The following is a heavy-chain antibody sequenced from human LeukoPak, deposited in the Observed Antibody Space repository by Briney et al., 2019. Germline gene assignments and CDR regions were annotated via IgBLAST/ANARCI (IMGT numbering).Heavy chain of an antibody. J-gene: IGHJ4*02. CDR3: ATVSPLGSWFFDY. CDR2: ISSSGSGI. V-gene: IGHV3-11*01. Sequence: GGSLRLSCAVSGFTFSDSYMSWIRQAPGKGLQWVSYISSSGSGIYYADSVKGRFTISRDNAKNSLYLQMNSLRAEDTAVYYCATVSPLGSWFFDYWGQGTLVTVSS. CDR1: GFTFSDSY. D-gene: IGHD6-13*01.